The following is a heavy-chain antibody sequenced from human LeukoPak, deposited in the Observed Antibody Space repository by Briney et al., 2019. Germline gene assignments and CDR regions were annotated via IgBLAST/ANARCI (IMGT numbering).Heavy chain of an antibody. V-gene: IGHV3-23*01. J-gene: IGHJ4*02. CDR3: AKDHHLGSSYFTMVRGVNFDY. CDR2: ISGSGGTT. D-gene: IGHD3-10*01. CDR1: GFTFSSNA. Sequence: PGGSLRLSCAASGFTFSSNAMSWVRQAPGKGLEWVSAISGSGGTTYYADSVKGRFTISRDNSKSTLYLQMNSLRAEDTAVYYCAKDHHLGSSYFTMVRGVNFDYWGQGTLVTVSS.